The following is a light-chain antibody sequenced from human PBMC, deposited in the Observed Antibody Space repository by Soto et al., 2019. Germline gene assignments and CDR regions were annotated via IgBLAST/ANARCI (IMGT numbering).Light chain of an antibody. J-gene: IGKJ1*01. CDR2: GAS. Sequence: EIVMTQSPATLSVSPGEGATLSCRASQSVSSKLAWYQQKPGQAPRLLIYGASTRATGIPARFSGSGSGTEFTLISSSLQSEDSAVYYCQQYNSWLWTFRQGTKVDIK. CDR1: QSVSSK. CDR3: QQYNSWLWT. V-gene: IGKV3-15*01.